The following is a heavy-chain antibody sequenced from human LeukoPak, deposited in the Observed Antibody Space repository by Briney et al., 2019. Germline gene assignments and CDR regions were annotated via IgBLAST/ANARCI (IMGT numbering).Heavy chain of an antibody. V-gene: IGHV3-23*01. Sequence: GGSLRLSCAASGFTFSSYVMTWVRQAPGKGLEWVSAISGSGGSTYYADSVKGRFTISRDNSKNTLYLQMNSLRVEDTAVYYCARGPLSGSYLRGFDYWGQGTLVTVSS. J-gene: IGHJ4*02. CDR1: GFTFSSYV. CDR2: ISGSGGST. D-gene: IGHD3-10*01. CDR3: ARGPLSGSYLRGFDY.